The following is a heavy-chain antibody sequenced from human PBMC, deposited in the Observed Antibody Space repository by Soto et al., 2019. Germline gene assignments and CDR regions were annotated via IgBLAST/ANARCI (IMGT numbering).Heavy chain of an antibody. CDR3: ARHAHCSGGSCYAGVFY. D-gene: IGHD2-15*01. V-gene: IGHV4-34*01. J-gene: IGHJ4*02. CDR1: GGSFSGYY. CDR2: INHSGST. Sequence: PSETLSLTCAVYGGSFSGYYWNWIRQPPGKGLEWIGEINHSGSTNYNPSPKSRVTISVDTSKNQFSLKLSSVTAADTAVYYCARHAHCSGGSCYAGVFYWGQGTLVTVSS.